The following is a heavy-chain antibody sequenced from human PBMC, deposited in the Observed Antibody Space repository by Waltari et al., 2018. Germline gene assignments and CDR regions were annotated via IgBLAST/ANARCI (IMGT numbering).Heavy chain of an antibody. CDR1: GFTFSDHY. J-gene: IGHJ6*02. Sequence: EVQLVESGGDLVQPGGSLRLSCAGSGFTFSDHYIDWVRQAPGKWREWNGLSRDKENSYSTVYAASVKGRFTISRDDSKNVVYLQMNRLKIEDIMQCNKEMTLSRSYTASPMDVWGQGTTVTVSS. V-gene: IGHV3-72*01. CDR3: EMTLSRSYTASPMDV. CDR2: SRDKENSYST. D-gene: IGHD2-2*02.